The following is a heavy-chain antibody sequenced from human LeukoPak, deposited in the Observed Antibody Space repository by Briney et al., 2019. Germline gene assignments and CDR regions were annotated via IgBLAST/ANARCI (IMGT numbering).Heavy chain of an antibody. CDR2: IKQDGSEK. Sequence: GGSLRLSCAASGFTFSSYWMSWVRQAPGKGLEWVANIKQDGSEKYYVDSVKGRFTISRDNAKNSLYLQMNSLRAEDTAVYYCARGEQDYGDYGRIDYYYYYYMDVWGKGTTVTVSS. J-gene: IGHJ6*03. D-gene: IGHD4-17*01. CDR1: GFTFSSYW. CDR3: ARGEQDYGDYGRIDYYYYYYMDV. V-gene: IGHV3-7*01.